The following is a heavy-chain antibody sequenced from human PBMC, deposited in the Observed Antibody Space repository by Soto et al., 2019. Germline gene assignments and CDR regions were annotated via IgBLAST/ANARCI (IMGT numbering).Heavy chain of an antibody. CDR2: IIPIFGTA. D-gene: IGHD2-21*02. J-gene: IGHJ6*02. CDR1: GGTFNSYA. CDR3: ARAPTKHIVVVTAPYYDYYTMDV. Sequence: QVQLMQSGAEVKKPGSSVKVSCKASGGTFNSYAITWVRQAPGQGLEWMGGIIPIFGTANYAQKFQGRVTSTADESKSTAYLELSSLIPEDTAVYYCARAPTKHIVVVTAPYYDYYTMDVWGQGTTVTVSS. V-gene: IGHV1-69*12.